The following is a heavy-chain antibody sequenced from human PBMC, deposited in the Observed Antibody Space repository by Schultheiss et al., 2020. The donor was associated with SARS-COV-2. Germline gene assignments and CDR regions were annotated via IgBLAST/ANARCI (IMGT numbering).Heavy chain of an antibody. Sequence: SETLSLTCAVSGYSISSGYYWGWIRQPPGKGLEWIGEINHSGSTNYNPSLKSRVTISVDTSKNQFSLKLSSVTAADTAVYYCARVGGLGYYYDSSGKHYFDYWGQGTLVTVSS. D-gene: IGHD3-22*01. CDR3: ARVGGLGYYYDSSGKHYFDY. CDR2: INHSGST. J-gene: IGHJ4*02. CDR1: GYSISSGYY. V-gene: IGHV4-38-2*01.